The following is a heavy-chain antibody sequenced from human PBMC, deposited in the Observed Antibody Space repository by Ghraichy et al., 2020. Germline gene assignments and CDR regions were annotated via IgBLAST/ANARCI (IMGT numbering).Heavy chain of an antibody. D-gene: IGHD3-3*01. Sequence: ASVKVSCKASGYTFTSYDINWVRQATGQGLEWMGWMNPNSGNTGYAQKFQGRVTMTRNTSISTAYMELSSLRSEDTAVYYCASSDKRPTTITIFGGRGSPSYYYYGMDVWGQGTTVTVSS. CDR3: ASSDKRPTTITIFGGRGSPSYYYYGMDV. V-gene: IGHV1-8*01. J-gene: IGHJ6*02. CDR1: GYTFTSYD. CDR2: MNPNSGNT.